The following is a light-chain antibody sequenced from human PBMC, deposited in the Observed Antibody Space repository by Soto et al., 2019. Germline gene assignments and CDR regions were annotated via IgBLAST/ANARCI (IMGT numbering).Light chain of an antibody. CDR1: SNDVGGYNY. V-gene: IGLV2-14*01. Sequence: QSVLTQPASVSGSPGQSITISCTGTSNDVGGYNYVSWYQQYPDKAPTLIIYDVSNRPSGVSTRFSGSKSGNRASLTISGLQAEDEADYHCSSYTTTTTSCVFGTGTKVTVL. J-gene: IGLJ1*01. CDR2: DVS. CDR3: SSYTTTTTSCV.